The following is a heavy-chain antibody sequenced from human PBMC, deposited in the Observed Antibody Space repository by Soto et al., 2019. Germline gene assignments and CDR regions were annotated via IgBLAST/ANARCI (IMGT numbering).Heavy chain of an antibody. J-gene: IGHJ4*02. CDR3: ARQIAAAATIFDY. Sequence: SETLSLTCTVSGGSISSYYWSWIRQPPGKGLEWIGYIYYSGSTNYSPSLKSRVTISVDTSKNQFSLKLGSVTAADTAVYYCARQIAAAATIFDYWGQGTLVTVSS. D-gene: IGHD6-13*01. CDR2: IYYSGST. CDR1: GGSISSYY. V-gene: IGHV4-59*08.